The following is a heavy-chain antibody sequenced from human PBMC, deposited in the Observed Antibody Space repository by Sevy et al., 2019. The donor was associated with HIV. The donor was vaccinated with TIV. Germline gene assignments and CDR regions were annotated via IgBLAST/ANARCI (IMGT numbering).Heavy chain of an antibody. CDR1: GFTFSSYG. V-gene: IGHV3-33*01. CDR2: IWYDGSSK. D-gene: IGHD3-22*01. Sequence: GGSLRLSCAASGFTFSSYGMHWVRQAPGKGLEWVALIWYDGSSKYYADSVKGRFTLSRDNSKNTLYLPMNSLSAEDTAVDYCARAANYYDSSGSQHNFDYWGQGTLVTVSS. CDR3: ARAANYYDSSGSQHNFDY. J-gene: IGHJ4*02.